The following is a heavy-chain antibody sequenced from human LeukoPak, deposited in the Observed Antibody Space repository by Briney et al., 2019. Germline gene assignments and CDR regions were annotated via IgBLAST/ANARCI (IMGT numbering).Heavy chain of an antibody. Sequence: SETLSLTCAVYGGSFSGYYWSWIRQPPGKGLEWIGEINHSGSTNYNPFLKSRVTISVDTSKNQFSLKLSSVTAADTAVYYCARGNRGSSWYAIWGQGTMVTVSS. CDR2: INHSGST. J-gene: IGHJ3*02. D-gene: IGHD6-13*01. CDR1: GGSFSGYY. CDR3: ARGNRGSSWYAI. V-gene: IGHV4-34*01.